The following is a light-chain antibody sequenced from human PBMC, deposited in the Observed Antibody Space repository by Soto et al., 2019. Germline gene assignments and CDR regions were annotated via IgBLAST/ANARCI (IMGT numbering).Light chain of an antibody. CDR2: WAS. CDR1: QSVLYSSNNGNY. V-gene: IGKV4-1*01. CDR3: QQYYNTPWT. Sequence: DIVMTQSPDSLAVSLGERATINCKSSQSVLYSSNNGNYLAWYQQKPGQPPKLLIYWASTRESGVPDRFSGSGSGTDFTLNISSLQAEDVAVYYCQQYYNTPWTFGQGTKVEIK. J-gene: IGKJ1*01.